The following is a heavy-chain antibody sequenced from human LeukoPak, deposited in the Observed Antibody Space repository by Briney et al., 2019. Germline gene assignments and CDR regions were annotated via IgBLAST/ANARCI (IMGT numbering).Heavy chain of an antibody. J-gene: IGHJ4*02. V-gene: IGHV3-48*04. CDR2: ISSSGSTI. Sequence: GGSLRLSCAASGFTFSSYSMNWVRQAPGKGLEWVSYISSSGSTIYYADSVKGRFTISRDNAKNSLYLQMNNLRAEDTAVYYCARDYDYVWGSYRSFDYWGQGTLVTVSS. D-gene: IGHD3-16*02. CDR3: ARDYDYVWGSYRSFDY. CDR1: GFTFSSYS.